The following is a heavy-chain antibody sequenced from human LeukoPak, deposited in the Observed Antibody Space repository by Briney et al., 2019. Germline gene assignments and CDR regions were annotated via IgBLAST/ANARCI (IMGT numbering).Heavy chain of an antibody. V-gene: IGHV1-8*03. Sequence: GASVKVSCKASGYTFTSYDINWVRQATGQGLEWMGWMNPNGGNTGYAQKFQGRVTITRNTSISTAYMELSSLRSEDTAVYYCARDSSSLLALDCWGQGTLVTVSS. CDR1: GYTFTSYD. CDR2: MNPNGGNT. D-gene: IGHD6-6*01. CDR3: ARDSSSLLALDC. J-gene: IGHJ4*02.